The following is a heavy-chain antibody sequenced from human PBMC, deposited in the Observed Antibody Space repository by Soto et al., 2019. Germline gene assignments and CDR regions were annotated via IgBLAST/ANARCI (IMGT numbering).Heavy chain of an antibody. CDR2: IPYSGTT. J-gene: IGHJ4*02. CDR3: ARYNSYAIGN. D-gene: IGHD2-8*01. CDR1: GTSISSYY. Sequence: SETLSRTWIVAGTSISSYYWSWIRQPPGKGLAWIAKIPYSGTTNYNPSLASRVSLSVVTSTNQFSRKVSSVTAADRAMYFSARYNSYAIGNWDRRTLFTVAS. V-gene: IGHV4-59*01.